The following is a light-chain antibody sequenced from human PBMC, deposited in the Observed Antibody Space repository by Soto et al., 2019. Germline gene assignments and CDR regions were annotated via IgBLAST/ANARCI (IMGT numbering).Light chain of an antibody. CDR1: QSLLHSDGYNY. CDR2: LGS. Sequence: TVMTQSPLSLPVTPGEPASISCRSSQSLLHSDGYNYLDWYLQKPGQSPQVLVYLGSNRASGVPDRFSGSGSGTDFTLKISRVEAEDVGVYYCMQALQTPPTFGQGTKVEIK. CDR3: MQALQTPPT. V-gene: IGKV2-28*01. J-gene: IGKJ1*01.